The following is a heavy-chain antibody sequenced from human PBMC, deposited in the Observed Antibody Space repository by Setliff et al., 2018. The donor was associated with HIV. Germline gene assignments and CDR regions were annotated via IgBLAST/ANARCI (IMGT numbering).Heavy chain of an antibody. D-gene: IGHD3-10*01. J-gene: IGHJ4*02. V-gene: IGHV4-39*01. CDR1: GGSISSGGYY. Sequence: PSETLSLTCTVSGGSISSGGYYWSWIRQHPGKGLEWIGYIYYSGSTFYNPSLRSRVFISVAPSKNQFSLKVTSVTAADVAVYYCVRQKGNNYWAFDSWGQGSLVTVSS. CDR3: VRQKGNNYWAFDS. CDR2: IYYSGST.